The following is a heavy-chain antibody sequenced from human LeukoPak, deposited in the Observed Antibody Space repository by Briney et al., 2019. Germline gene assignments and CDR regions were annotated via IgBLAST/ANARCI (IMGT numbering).Heavy chain of an antibody. D-gene: IGHD2-2*01. Sequence: GGSLRLSCAASGFTFSNAWMSWVRQAPGKGLEWVGRIKSKTDGGTTDYAAPVKGRFTISRDDSKNTLYLQMNSLKTEDTAVYYCTTETHIVVVLPNWCDPWGQGTLVTVSS. V-gene: IGHV3-15*01. J-gene: IGHJ5*02. CDR2: IKSKTDGGTT. CDR1: GFTFSNAW. CDR3: TTETHIVVVLPNWCDP.